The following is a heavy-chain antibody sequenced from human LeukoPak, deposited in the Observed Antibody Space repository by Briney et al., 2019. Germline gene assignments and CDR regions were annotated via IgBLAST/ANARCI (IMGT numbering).Heavy chain of an antibody. CDR3: AKVAFDSSGYQYYSDS. D-gene: IGHD3-22*01. CDR2: FNPTGGGS. CDR1: GYTFTDYY. V-gene: IGHV1-2*02. Sequence: GASVKVSCKASGYTFTDYYMHWVRQVPGQGLEWVGWFNPTGGGSHLAQKFQGRVALTMDASINTAYLDVIRLRSDDTAFYYCAKVAFDSSGYQYYSDSWGQGSPVTVSS. J-gene: IGHJ4*02.